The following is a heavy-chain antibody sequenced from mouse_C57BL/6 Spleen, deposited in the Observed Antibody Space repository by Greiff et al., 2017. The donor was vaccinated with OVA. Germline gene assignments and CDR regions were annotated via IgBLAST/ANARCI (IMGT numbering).Heavy chain of an antibody. CDR3: ARELRDY. J-gene: IGHJ2*01. CDR1: GYTFTSYW. CDR2: IDPSDSET. D-gene: IGHD2-4*01. V-gene: IGHV1-52*01. Sequence: VQLQQSGAELVRPGSSVKLSCKASGYTFTSYWMHWVKQRPIQGLEWIGNIDPSDSETHYTQKFKDKATLTVDKSSSTAYMQLSSLTSEDSAVYYCARELRDYWGQGTTLTVSS.